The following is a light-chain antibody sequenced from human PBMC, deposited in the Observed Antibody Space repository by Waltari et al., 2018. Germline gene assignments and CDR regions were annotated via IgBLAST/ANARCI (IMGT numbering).Light chain of an antibody. CDR3: GTWDSSLSGAV. V-gene: IGLV1-51*02. CDR2: EDS. J-gene: IGLJ7*01. CDR1: SSNIGNNY. Sequence: QSVLTQPPSVSAAPGQRVTISCSGGSSNIGNNYVSWYRQFPGTAPKLLICEDSARPSGIPGRFSGSKSGTSATLDITGFQAGDEADYYCGTWDSSLSGAVFGGGTHLTVL.